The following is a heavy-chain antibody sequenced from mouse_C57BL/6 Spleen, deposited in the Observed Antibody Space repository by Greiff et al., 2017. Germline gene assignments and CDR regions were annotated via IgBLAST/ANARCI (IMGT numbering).Heavy chain of an antibody. V-gene: IGHV5-17*01. CDR3: AREWLRRGNWYFDV. J-gene: IGHJ1*03. CDR2: ISSGSSTI. D-gene: IGHD2-2*01. Sequence: EVKLMESGGGLVKPGGSLKLSCAASVFTFSDYGMHWVRQAPEKGLEWVAYISSGSSTIYYADTVKGRFTISRDNAKNTLFLQMTSLRSEDTAMYYCAREWLRRGNWYFDVWGTGTTVTVSS. CDR1: VFTFSDYG.